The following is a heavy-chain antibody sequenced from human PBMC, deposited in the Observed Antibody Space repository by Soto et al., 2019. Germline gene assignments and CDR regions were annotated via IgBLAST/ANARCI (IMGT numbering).Heavy chain of an antibody. CDR1: GYTXNTYG. V-gene: IGHV1-18*01. Sequence: ASVKVSCKASGYTXNTYGINWVRQAPGQGLEWMGWISAYNGNTNYAEKVRGRVTMTTDTSTSTAYMELRSLRSDDTAVYYCAREALYSSGWYYSDYWGQGTPVTVSS. CDR2: ISAYNGNT. J-gene: IGHJ4*02. D-gene: IGHD6-13*01. CDR3: AREALYSSGWYYSDY.